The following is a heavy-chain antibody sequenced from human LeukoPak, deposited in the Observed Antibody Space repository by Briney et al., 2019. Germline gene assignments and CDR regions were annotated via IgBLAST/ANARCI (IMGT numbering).Heavy chain of an antibody. CDR1: GFTFSSYA. CDR3: ARETSPLYSSGWYVY. V-gene: IGHV3-30-3*01. CDR2: ISYDGSNK. D-gene: IGHD6-19*01. Sequence: PGGSLRLSCAASGFTFSSYAMHWVRQAPGKGLEWVAVISYDGSNKYYADPVKGRFTISRDNSKNTLYLQMNSLRAEDTAVYYCARETSPLYSSGWYVYWGQGTLVTVSS. J-gene: IGHJ4*02.